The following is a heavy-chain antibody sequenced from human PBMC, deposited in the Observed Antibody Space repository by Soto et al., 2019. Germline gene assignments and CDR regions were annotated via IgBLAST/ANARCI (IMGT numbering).Heavy chain of an antibody. CDR2: IYPGDSDT. Sequence: GESLKISCQGSGYSFTSYWIGWVRQMPGKGLEWMGIIYPGDSDTRYSPSFQGQVTISADKSISTAYLQWGSLKASDTAMYYCARTSAAGKYYYGMDVWGQGTTVTVSS. CDR3: ARTSAAGKYYYGMDV. CDR1: GYSFTSYW. J-gene: IGHJ6*02. D-gene: IGHD6-13*01. V-gene: IGHV5-51*01.